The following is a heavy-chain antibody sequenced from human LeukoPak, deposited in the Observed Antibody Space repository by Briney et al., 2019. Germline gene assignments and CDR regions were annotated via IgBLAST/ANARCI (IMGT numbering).Heavy chain of an antibody. CDR3: ARPISSGIAAAGTGRY. J-gene: IGHJ4*02. D-gene: IGHD6-13*01. CDR2: ISSSSSYI. CDR1: GFTFSSYS. V-gene: IGHV3-21*01. Sequence: GGSLRLSCAASGFTFSSYSMNWVRQAPGKGLEWVSSISSSSSYIYYADSVKGRFTISRDNAKNSLYLQMNSLRAEDTAVYYCARPISSGIAAAGTGRYWGQGTLVTVSS.